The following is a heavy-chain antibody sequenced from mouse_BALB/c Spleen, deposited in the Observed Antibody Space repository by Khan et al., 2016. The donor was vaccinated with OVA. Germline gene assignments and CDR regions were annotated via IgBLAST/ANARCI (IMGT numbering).Heavy chain of an antibody. Sequence: QVQLQQSGAELVRPGVSVKISCKGSGYTFTDFAMHWVKQSHAKSLEWIGVISTYYGDADYNQKFKGKATMTVDISSSTAYMELARLTSEDSAIYYCARGSGNSRFAYWGQGTLVTVSA. CDR1: GYTFTDFA. V-gene: IGHV1S137*01. CDR2: ISTYYGDA. D-gene: IGHD1-3*01. J-gene: IGHJ3*01. CDR3: ARGSGNSRFAY.